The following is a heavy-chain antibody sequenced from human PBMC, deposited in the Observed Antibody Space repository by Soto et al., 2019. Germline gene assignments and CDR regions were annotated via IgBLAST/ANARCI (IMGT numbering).Heavy chain of an antibody. D-gene: IGHD2-2*01. V-gene: IGHV1-69*02. J-gene: IGHJ3*02. CDR2: IIPILGIA. Sequence: QVQLVQSGAEVKKPGSSVKVSCKASGGTFSSYTISWVRQAPGQGLEWMGRIIPILGIANYAQKFQGRVTITADKSTSTAYMELSSLRSEDTAVYYCARLCGSSTSCYRAFDIWGQGTMVTVSS. CDR1: GGTFSSYT. CDR3: ARLCGSSTSCYRAFDI.